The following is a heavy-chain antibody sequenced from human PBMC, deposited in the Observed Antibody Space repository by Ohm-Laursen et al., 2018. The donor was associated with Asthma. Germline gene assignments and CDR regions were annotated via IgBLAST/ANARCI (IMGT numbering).Heavy chain of an antibody. J-gene: IGHJ4*02. Sequence: PSETLSLTCTVSGGSISSSSYYWGWIRQPPGKGLEWIGSIYYSGSTYYNPSLKSRVTISVDTSKNQFSLKLSSVTAADTAVYYCASRLLGLPFDYWGQGTLVTVSS. CDR3: ASRLLGLPFDY. D-gene: IGHD3-16*01. CDR2: IYYSGST. CDR1: GGSISSSSYY. V-gene: IGHV4-39*01.